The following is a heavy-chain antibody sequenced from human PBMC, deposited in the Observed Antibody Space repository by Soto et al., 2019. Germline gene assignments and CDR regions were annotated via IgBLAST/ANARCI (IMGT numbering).Heavy chain of an antibody. Sequence: SETLSLTCTVSGGSISSGGYYWSWIRQHPGKGLEWIGYIYYSGSTYYNPSLKSRVTISIDTSKNQFSLKLTSVTAADTAVYYCAGALWFGEFPYYGMDVWGQGTTVTVSS. CDR2: IYYSGST. CDR3: AGALWFGEFPYYGMDV. V-gene: IGHV4-31*03. D-gene: IGHD3-10*01. J-gene: IGHJ6*02. CDR1: GGSISSGGYY.